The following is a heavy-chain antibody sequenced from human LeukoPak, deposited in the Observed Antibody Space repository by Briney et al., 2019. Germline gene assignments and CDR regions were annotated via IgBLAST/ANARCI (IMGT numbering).Heavy chain of an antibody. CDR3: ARLGGYFDY. D-gene: IGHD4-23*01. CDR2: ISYDGSHK. J-gene: IGHJ4*02. V-gene: IGHV3-30*04. CDR1: GFTFSSYA. Sequence: GGSLRLSCAASGFTFSSYAMHWVRQAPGKGLEWVALISYDGSHKYYADSVKGRFTISRDNSKNTLYLQMNSLRAEDTAVYYCARLGGYFDYWGQGTLVTVSS.